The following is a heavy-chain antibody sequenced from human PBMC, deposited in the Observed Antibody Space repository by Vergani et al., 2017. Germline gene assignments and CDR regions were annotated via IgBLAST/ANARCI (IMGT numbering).Heavy chain of an antibody. J-gene: IGHJ4*02. CDR1: GFTFSSYA. Sequence: EVQLVESGGGLVQPGGSLRLSCAASGFTFSSYAMSWVRQAPGKGLEWVSAISGSGGSTYYADSVKGRFTISRDNSKNTLYLQMNSLRAEDTAVYYCAKGSVTMVRGVTSSFDYWGQGTLVTVSS. CDR2: ISGSGGST. V-gene: IGHV3-23*04. D-gene: IGHD3-10*01. CDR3: AKGSVTMVRGVTSSFDY.